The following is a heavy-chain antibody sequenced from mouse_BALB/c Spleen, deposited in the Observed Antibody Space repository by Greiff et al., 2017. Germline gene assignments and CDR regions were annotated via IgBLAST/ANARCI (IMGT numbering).Heavy chain of an antibody. CDR1: GFTFSSFG. CDR3: ARSNWVSFDY. Sequence: EVQVVESGGGLVQPGGSRKLSCAASGFTFSSFGMHWVRQAPEKGLEWVAYISSGSSTIYYADTVKGRFTISRDNPKNTLFLQMTSLRSEDTAMYYCARSNWVSFDYWGQGTTLTVSS. CDR2: ISSGSSTI. J-gene: IGHJ2*01. V-gene: IGHV5-17*02. D-gene: IGHD4-1*01.